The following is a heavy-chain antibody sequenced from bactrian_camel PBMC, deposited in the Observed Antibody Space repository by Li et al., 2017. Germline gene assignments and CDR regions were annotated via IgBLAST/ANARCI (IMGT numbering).Heavy chain of an antibody. D-gene: IGHD1*01. V-gene: IGHV3S53*01. CDR1: GLTDIRC. CDR2: IDRTNRT. J-gene: IGHJ4*01. Sequence: HVQLVESGGGSVQSGGSLRLSCTASGLTDIRCMSWFRQAPGKEREGVAAIDRTNRTTYADAVKGRFTITQDSDKISVYLHLSSLKPEDTAMYYCATSRLEYCPRSPFDYAYPYWGQGTQV. CDR3: ATSRLEYCPRSPFDYAYPY.